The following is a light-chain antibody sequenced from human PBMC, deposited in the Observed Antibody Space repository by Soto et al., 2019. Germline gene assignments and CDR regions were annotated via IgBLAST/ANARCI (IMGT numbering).Light chain of an antibody. CDR3: QSYDSSHWV. Sequence: QSVLTQPPSVSGAPGQRVTISCTGSSSNIGAGYDVHWYQQLPGTAPKVLIYGNSNRPSGVPDRFSGSKSGTSASLAITGLQAEDEADYYCQSYDSSHWVFGGGTKLTVL. J-gene: IGLJ3*02. V-gene: IGLV1-40*01. CDR2: GNS. CDR1: SSNIGAGYD.